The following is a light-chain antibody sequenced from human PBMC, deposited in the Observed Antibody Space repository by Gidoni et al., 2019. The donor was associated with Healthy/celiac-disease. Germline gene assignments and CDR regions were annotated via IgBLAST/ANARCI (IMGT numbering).Light chain of an antibody. Sequence: DIQMTQSPSTLSASVGDRVTITCRASQSISSWLAWYQQQPGKAPKLLIYKASSLESGVPSRFSGSGSGTEFTLTISSLQPDEFATYYCQQYNSYSITFGQVTRLEIK. J-gene: IGKJ5*01. CDR1: QSISSW. CDR3: QQYNSYSIT. CDR2: KAS. V-gene: IGKV1-5*03.